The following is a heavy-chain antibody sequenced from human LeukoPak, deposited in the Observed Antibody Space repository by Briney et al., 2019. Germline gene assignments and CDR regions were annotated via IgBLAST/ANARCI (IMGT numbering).Heavy chain of an antibody. V-gene: IGHV3-23*01. CDR2: ISGSDGRT. CDR3: ARDGYSFGHDFDY. J-gene: IGHJ4*02. Sequence: GGSLRLSCAASGFTFSNYAMSWVRQAPGKGLEWVSVISGSDGRTYFADSVKGRFTISRDNSKNTLYLQMNSLRAEDTAVYYCARDGYSFGHDFDYWGQGTLVTVSS. CDR1: GFTFSNYA. D-gene: IGHD5-18*01.